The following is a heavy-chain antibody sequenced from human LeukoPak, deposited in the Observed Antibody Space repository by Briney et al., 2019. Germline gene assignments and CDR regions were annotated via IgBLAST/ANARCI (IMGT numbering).Heavy chain of an antibody. CDR3: ANYIQRPPGMDV. J-gene: IGHJ6*02. CDR2: ISTTGDVT. Sequence: PGGSLRLSCAASGFTFSTYVVGWVRQAPGKGLEWVSVISTTGDVTFYADSVKGRFTISRDNSKNTLYLQMNSLRVEDTAIYFCANYIQRPPGMDVWGQGTMVTVSS. D-gene: IGHD2-15*01. V-gene: IGHV3-23*01. CDR1: GFTFSTYV.